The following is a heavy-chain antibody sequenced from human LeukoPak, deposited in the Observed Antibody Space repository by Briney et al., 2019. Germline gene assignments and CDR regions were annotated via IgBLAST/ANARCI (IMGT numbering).Heavy chain of an antibody. CDR3: ARQGIAAAGYYYYGMDV. J-gene: IGHJ6*02. D-gene: IGHD6-13*01. CDR2: IYPGDSDT. CDR1: GYSFTSYW. V-gene: IGHV5-51*01. Sequence: GESLKISCKGSGYSFTSYWIGWVRQMPGKGLEWMGIIYPGDSDTRYSPSFQGQVTISADKSISTAYLQWSSLKASDTAMYYSARQGIAAAGYYYYGMDVWGQGTTVTVSS.